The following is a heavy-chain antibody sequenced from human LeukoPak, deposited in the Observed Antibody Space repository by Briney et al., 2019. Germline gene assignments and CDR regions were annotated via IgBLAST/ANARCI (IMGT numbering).Heavy chain of an antibody. CDR1: GFTFKSYT. Sequence: GGSLRLSCAASGFTFKSYTMHWVRQAPGKGLEWVSDISSRSSTKYYADSVKGRFTISRDNAKYSLYLQMNSLRAEDTAVYYCARDRTYYDYVWGSYRPANFDYWGQGTLVTVSS. D-gene: IGHD3-16*02. CDR2: ISSRSSTK. CDR3: ARDRTYYDYVWGSYRPANFDY. V-gene: IGHV3-48*04. J-gene: IGHJ4*02.